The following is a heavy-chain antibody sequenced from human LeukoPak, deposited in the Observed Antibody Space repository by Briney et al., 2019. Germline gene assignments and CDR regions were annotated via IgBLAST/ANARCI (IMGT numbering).Heavy chain of an antibody. CDR2: IYYSGST. CDR3: ARRGQQLVTGFDY. D-gene: IGHD6-13*01. Sequence: SETLSLTCTVSGGSISSSSYYWGWIRQPPGKGPEWIGSIYYSGSTYYNPSLKSRVTISVDTSKNQFSLKLSSVTAADTAVYYCARRGQQLVTGFDYWGRGTLVTVSS. J-gene: IGHJ4*02. CDR1: GGSISSSSYY. V-gene: IGHV4-39*01.